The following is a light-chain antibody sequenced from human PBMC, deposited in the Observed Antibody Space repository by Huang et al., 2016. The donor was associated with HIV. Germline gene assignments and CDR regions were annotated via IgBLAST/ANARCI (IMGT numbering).Light chain of an antibody. CDR1: QRIDAY. CDR2: ATS. V-gene: IGKV1-39*01. CDR3: QQSYYFPRT. J-gene: IGKJ2*01. Sequence: DIQMTQSPSSLSASVGDRVTITCRASQRIDAYLNWYQCKPGRAPELLIFATSDLQSGVPSRFSGSRSGTTFTLSISNLQPQDFATYFCQQSYYFPRTFGQGTKVEMK.